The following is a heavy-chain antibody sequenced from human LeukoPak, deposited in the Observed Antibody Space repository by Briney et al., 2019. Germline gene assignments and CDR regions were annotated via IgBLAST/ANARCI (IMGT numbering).Heavy chain of an antibody. V-gene: IGHV3-30-3*01. J-gene: IGHJ4*02. CDR3: ARVHRWRGYFDY. D-gene: IGHD4-23*01. CDR1: GFTFSSYA. Sequence: GGSLRLSCAASGFTFSSYAMHWVRPAPGKGLEWVAVISYDGSNKYYADSVKGRFTISRDNSKNTLYLQMNSLRAEDTAVYYCARVHRWRGYFDYWGQGTLVTVSS. CDR2: ISYDGSNK.